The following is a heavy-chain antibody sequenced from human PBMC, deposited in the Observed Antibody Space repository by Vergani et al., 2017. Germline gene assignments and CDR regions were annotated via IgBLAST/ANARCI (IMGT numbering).Heavy chain of an antibody. Sequence: QVQLQESGPGLVKPSETLSLTCTVSGDSVISTDYHWGWIRQPPGKGLEWIGSMDYSGSTSYNPSLESRISISLETPKNQFSLRLPSVTAADTAVYYCASKRGACRAAYCHSYDFWGPGTLVGVSS. CDR3: ASKRGACRAAYCHSYDF. CDR2: MDYSGST. CDR1: GDSVISTDYH. J-gene: IGHJ4*02. D-gene: IGHD2-15*01. V-gene: IGHV4-39*01.